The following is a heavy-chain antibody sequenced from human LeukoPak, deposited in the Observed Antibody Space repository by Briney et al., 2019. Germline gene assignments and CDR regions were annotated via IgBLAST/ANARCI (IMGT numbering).Heavy chain of an antibody. J-gene: IGHJ4*02. CDR1: GGSISSSSYY. CDR3: AKHTIAVAVYYFDY. CDR2: IYYSGST. Sequence: PSETLSLTCTVSGGSISSSSYYWGWIRQPPGKGLEWIGSIYYSGSTYYNPSLKSRVTISVDTSKNQFSLKLSSVTAADTAVYYCAKHTIAVAVYYFDYWGQGTLVTVSS. D-gene: IGHD6-19*01. V-gene: IGHV4-39*01.